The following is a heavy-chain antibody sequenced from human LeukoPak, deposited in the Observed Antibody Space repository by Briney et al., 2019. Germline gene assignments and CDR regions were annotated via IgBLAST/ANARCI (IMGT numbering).Heavy chain of an antibody. Sequence: GGSLRLSCAASGFTFSSYSMRWLRQAPGKGLDWVSAISGSGCNTYYADSVKGRFTISRDNSKNTLYLQMNSLRAEDTAVYYCVKDPSPWAPNWYFDLWGRGTLVTVSS. V-gene: IGHV3-23*01. CDR1: GFTFSSYS. J-gene: IGHJ2*01. D-gene: IGHD1-26*01. CDR2: ISGSGCNT. CDR3: VKDPSPWAPNWYFDL.